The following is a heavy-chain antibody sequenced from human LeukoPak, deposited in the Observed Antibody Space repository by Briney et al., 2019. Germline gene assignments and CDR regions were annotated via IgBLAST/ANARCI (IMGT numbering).Heavy chain of an antibody. V-gene: IGHV4-59*01. CDR2: IYYSGTT. CDR3: AVGYCNRTICSRGFDH. D-gene: IGHD2-2*01. CDR1: DDSTTSFY. Sequence: PSETLSLTCTVSDDSTTSFYWNWIRQSPGKGLEWIGYIYYSGTTSYNPSLKSRGTISVDTSKNQFSLKLTSVTAADTAVYYCAVGYCNRTICSRGFDHWGPGTLVTVSS. J-gene: IGHJ4*02.